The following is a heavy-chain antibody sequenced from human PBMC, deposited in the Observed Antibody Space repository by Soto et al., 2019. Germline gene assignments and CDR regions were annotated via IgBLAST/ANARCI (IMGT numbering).Heavy chain of an antibody. CDR3: AKSEGRVAGLIDY. CDR1: GFTFSSYG. Sequence: QVQLVESGGGVVQPGRSPRLSCAASGFTFSSYGMHWVRQAPGKGLEWVAVISYDGSNKYYADSVKGRFTISRDNSKNTLYLQMNSLRAEDTAVYYCAKSEGRVAGLIDYWGQGTLVTVSS. J-gene: IGHJ4*02. CDR2: ISYDGSNK. D-gene: IGHD2-15*01. V-gene: IGHV3-30*18.